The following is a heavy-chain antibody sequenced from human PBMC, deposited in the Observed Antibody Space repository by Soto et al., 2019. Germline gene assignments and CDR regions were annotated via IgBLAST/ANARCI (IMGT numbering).Heavy chain of an antibody. CDR1: GDSIDRYY. D-gene: IGHD2-2*01. Sequence: SETLSLTCSVSGDSIDRYYWSWIRQAPGQGLEWIGYIDKSGSTNYNPSVKGRATISVDTLRNQFSLKLSSVTAADTAVYFCTRRGHTSSPTWGQGTLVTVSS. V-gene: IGHV4-59*12. J-gene: IGHJ4*02. CDR3: TRRGHTSSPT. CDR2: IDKSGST.